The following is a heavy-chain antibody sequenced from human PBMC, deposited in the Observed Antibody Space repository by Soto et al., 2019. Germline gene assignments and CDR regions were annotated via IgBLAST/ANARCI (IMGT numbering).Heavy chain of an antibody. V-gene: IGHV3-66*01. J-gene: IGHJ6*02. CDR3: ARDNLFRGAPPDV. Sequence: PGGSLRLSCAASGFTVSSKYMSWVRQAPGKGLECVSVIYTGGSTYYADSVKGRFTISRDNSKNTVYLQMNSLRAEDTAVYFCARDNLFRGAPPDVWGQGTTVTAP. CDR1: GFTVSSKY. D-gene: IGHD3-10*01. CDR2: IYTGGST.